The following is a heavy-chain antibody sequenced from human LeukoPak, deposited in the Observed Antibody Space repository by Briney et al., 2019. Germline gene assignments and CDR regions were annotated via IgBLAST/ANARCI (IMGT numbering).Heavy chain of an antibody. V-gene: IGHV1-69*01. CDR2: IIPIFGTA. D-gene: IGHD2-2*01. Sequence: SVKVSCKASGGTFSSYAISWVRQAPGQGLEWMGGIIPIFGTANYAQKFQGRVTITADESTSTAYMELSSLRSEDTAVYYCARDPPPGRSAIVVVPAALPYYYYGMDVWGQGTTVTVSS. CDR3: ARDPPPGRSAIVVVPAALPYYYYGMDV. J-gene: IGHJ6*02. CDR1: GGTFSSYA.